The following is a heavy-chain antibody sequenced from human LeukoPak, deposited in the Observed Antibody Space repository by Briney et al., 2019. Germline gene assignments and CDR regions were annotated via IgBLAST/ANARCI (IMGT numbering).Heavy chain of an antibody. CDR3: ARSGSGWFDY. Sequence: GGSLRLSCAASGFTVSSNYMSWLRQAPGKGLEWLSVMYAGGSTYYADSVKGRFTISRDSSKNTLYLQMNSLRVEDTAMYYCARSGSGWFDYWGQGTLVTVSS. D-gene: IGHD6-19*01. V-gene: IGHV3-53*01. CDR1: GFTVSSNY. J-gene: IGHJ4*02. CDR2: MYAGGST.